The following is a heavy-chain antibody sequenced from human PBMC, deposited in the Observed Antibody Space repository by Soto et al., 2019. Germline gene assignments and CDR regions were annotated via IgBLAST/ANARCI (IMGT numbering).Heavy chain of an antibody. CDR2: ISGSGGST. V-gene: IGHV3-23*01. D-gene: IGHD6-13*01. CDR3: AKDLPEGGAAAADRTDFDY. Sequence: GGSLRLSCAASGFTFSSYAMSWVRQAPGKGLEWVSAISGSGGSTYYADSVKGRFTISRDNSKNTLYLQMNSLRAEDTAVYYCAKDLPEGGAAAADRTDFDYWGQGTLVTVSS. CDR1: GFTFSSYA. J-gene: IGHJ4*02.